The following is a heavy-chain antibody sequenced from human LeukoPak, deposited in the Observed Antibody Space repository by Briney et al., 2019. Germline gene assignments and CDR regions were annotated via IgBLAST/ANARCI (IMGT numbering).Heavy chain of an antibody. V-gene: IGHV3-7*05. CDR2: IKQDGSEK. CDR1: GFTFSSYW. D-gene: IGHD3-22*01. J-gene: IGHJ4*02. Sequence: GGSLRHSGAASGFTFSSYWMSWVRQAPGKGLEWVANIKQDGSEKYYVDSVKGRFTISRDNAKNSLYLQMNSLRAEDTAVYYCARDYYDSSGEFHYWGQGTLVSVSS. CDR3: ARDYYDSSGEFHY.